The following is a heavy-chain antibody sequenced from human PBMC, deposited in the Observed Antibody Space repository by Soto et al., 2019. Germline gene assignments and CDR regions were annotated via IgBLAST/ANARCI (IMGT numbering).Heavy chain of an antibody. CDR3: AKDLRSSRYWYFDL. J-gene: IGHJ2*01. CDR2: ISSSGGTT. Sequence: EVQLLESGGTLVQPGGSLRLSCAASGFTFSSCVMNWVRQAPGEGLEWVSGISSSGGTTYYADSVKGRFTIARDNSKNTLDLQMNSLRAEDTAVYYCAKDLRSSRYWYFDLWGRGTLVTVSS. V-gene: IGHV3-23*01. CDR1: GFTFSSCV.